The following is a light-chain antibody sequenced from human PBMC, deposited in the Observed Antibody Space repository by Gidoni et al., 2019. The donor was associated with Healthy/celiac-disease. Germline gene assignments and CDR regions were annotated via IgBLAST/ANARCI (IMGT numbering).Light chain of an antibody. V-gene: IGKV1-39*01. CDR1: QSISSY. CDR3: QQSYSTPYT. Sequence: DIQLTQSPSSLSASVGDRVTITCRASQSISSYLNWYQQKPWKAPKLLIYAASSLQSGVPSRFSGSGSGTDFTLTISSLQPEDFETYYCQQSYSTPYTFGQGTKLEIK. CDR2: AAS. J-gene: IGKJ2*01.